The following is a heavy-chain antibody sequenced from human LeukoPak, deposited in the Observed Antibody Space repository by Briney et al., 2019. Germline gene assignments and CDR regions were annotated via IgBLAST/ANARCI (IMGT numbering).Heavy chain of an antibody. D-gene: IGHD1-14*01. Sequence: SETLSLTCTVSGGSISGTYYYWGWIRQPPGKGLEWIGSVYYSGTPYYNPSLKSRVTISVDTSKNQFSLKLTSVTAADTAVYYCARHGTISSESYFDYWGQGALVTVSS. V-gene: IGHV4-39*01. CDR1: GGSISGTYYY. J-gene: IGHJ4*02. CDR2: VYYSGTP. CDR3: ARHGTISSESYFDY.